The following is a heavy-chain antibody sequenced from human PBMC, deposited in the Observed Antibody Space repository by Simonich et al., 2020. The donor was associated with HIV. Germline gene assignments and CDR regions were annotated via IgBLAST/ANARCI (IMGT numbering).Heavy chain of an antibody. V-gene: IGHV4-34*01. J-gene: IGHJ1*01. CDR3: ARLTAGGLGEYFQH. CDR2: TNHSGST. Sequence: QVQLQQWGAGLLKPSETLSLTCAVYGGSFSGYYWSWIRQPPGKGREWIGETNHSGSTNYTPSLKSRVTISVDTSKNQFSLRLSSVTAADTAVYYCARLTAGGLGEYFQHWGQGTLVTVSS. D-gene: IGHD6-13*01. CDR1: GGSFSGYY.